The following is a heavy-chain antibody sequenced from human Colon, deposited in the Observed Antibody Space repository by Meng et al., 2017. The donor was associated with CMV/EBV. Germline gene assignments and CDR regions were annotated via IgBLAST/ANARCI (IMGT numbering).Heavy chain of an antibody. D-gene: IGHD6-13*01. Sequence: QVQLQQWGAGLLKPSETLSLTCAVYGGSFSGYYWSWIRQPPGKGLEWIGEINHSGSTNYNPSLKSRVTISVDTSKNQFSLKLSSVTAADTAVYYCASKLFAAAAGGWGGYWGQGTLVTVSS. J-gene: IGHJ4*02. CDR3: ASKLFAAAAGGWGGY. V-gene: IGHV4-34*01. CDR1: GGSFSGYY. CDR2: INHSGST.